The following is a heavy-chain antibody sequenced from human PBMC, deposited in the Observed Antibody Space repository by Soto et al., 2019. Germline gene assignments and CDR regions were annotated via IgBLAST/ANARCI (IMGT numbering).Heavy chain of an antibody. V-gene: IGHV1-18*01. CDR1: GYTFTSYG. CDR3: ARDSIREGYYYYYGMDV. D-gene: IGHD1-20*01. J-gene: IGHJ6*02. CDR2: ISAYNGNT. Sequence: ASVKVSCKASGYTFTSYGISWVRQAPGQGLEWMGWISAYNGNTNYAQKLQGRVTMTTDTSTSTAYMELRSLRSDDTAVYYCARDSIREGYYYYYGMDVWGQGTTVTVSS.